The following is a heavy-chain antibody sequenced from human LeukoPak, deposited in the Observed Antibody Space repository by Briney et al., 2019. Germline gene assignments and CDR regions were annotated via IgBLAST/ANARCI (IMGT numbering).Heavy chain of an antibody. CDR1: GFTFSSYG. CDR3: ARDERYCSGGSCYPSDGMDV. V-gene: IGHV3-33*01. J-gene: IGHJ6*02. Sequence: PGRSLRFSCAASGFTFSSYGMHWVRQAPGKGLEWVAVIWYDGSNKYYADSVKGRFTISRDNSKNTLYLQMNSLRAEDTAVYYCARDERYCSGGSCYPSDGMDVWGQGTTVTVSS. CDR2: IWYDGSNK. D-gene: IGHD2-15*01.